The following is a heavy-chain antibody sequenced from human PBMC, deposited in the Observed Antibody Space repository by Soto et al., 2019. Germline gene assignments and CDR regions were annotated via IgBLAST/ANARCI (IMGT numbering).Heavy chain of an antibody. CDR3: ARDHEPSSGWTHYFDY. D-gene: IGHD6-19*01. CDR2: IWDDGSNK. V-gene: IGHV3-33*01. CDR1: GFTFSSYG. Sequence: QVQLVESGGGVVQPGRSLRLSCAASGFTFSSYGMHWVRQAPGKGLEWVAVIWDDGSNKYYADSVKGRFTISRDNSKNTMYLQMNSLRAEDTAVYYCARDHEPSSGWTHYFDYWGQGTLVTVSS. J-gene: IGHJ4*02.